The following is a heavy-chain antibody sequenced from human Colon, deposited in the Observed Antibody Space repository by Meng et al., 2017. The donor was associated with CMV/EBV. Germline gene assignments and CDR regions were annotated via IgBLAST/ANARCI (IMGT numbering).Heavy chain of an antibody. J-gene: IGHJ4*02. D-gene: IGHD2-15*01. CDR3: AKSLPHFDY. CDR2: TYYRSKWYN. Sequence: CSLSGDSCSTNSGAWHWLRQSPSRGLEWLGRTYYRSKWYNDYAVSVKSRITINPDTSKNQFSLQLTSVTPEDTAVYYCAKSLPHFDYWGQGTLVTVSS. CDR1: GDSCSTNSGA. V-gene: IGHV6-1*01.